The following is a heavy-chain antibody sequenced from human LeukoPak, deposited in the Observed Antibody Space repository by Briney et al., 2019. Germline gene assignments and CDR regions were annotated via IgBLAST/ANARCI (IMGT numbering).Heavy chain of an antibody. CDR1: GFTVSSSY. CDR3: ARDGYDILTGHVAYMDV. D-gene: IGHD3-9*01. Sequence: GGSLRLSCAASGFTVSSSYMSWVRQAPGKGLEWVSVIYSGGSTYYADSVKGRFTISRDNSKNTLYLQMNSLRAEDTAVYYCARDGYDILTGHVAYMDVWGKGTTVTISS. J-gene: IGHJ6*03. CDR2: IYSGGST. V-gene: IGHV3-66*01.